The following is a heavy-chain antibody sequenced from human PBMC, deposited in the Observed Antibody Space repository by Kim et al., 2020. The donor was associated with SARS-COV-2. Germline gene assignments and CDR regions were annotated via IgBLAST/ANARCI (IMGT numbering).Heavy chain of an antibody. CDR1: GFTFSDHY. D-gene: IGHD6-13*01. Sequence: GGSLRLSCAASGFTFSDHYMSWIRQAPGKGLEWVSYISSSSSHTNYADSVKGRFTISRDNAENSLYLQMNGLRVEDTAVYYCARRGSSWYSPIDHLGQG. V-gene: IGHV3-11*03. CDR2: ISSSSSHT. CDR3: ARRGSSWYSPIDH. J-gene: IGHJ4*02.